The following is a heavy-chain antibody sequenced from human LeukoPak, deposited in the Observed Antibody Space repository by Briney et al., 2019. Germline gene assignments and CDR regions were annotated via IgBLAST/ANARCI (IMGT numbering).Heavy chain of an antibody. CDR2: ISYDGSNK. CDR1: GFTFSSYA. Sequence: GGSLRLSCAASGFTFSSYAMHWVRQAPGKGLEWVAVISYDGSNKYYADSVKGRFTISRDNSKNTLYLQMNSLRAEDTAVYYCARDQWDLPQSNWGQGTLVTVSS. D-gene: IGHD1-26*01. CDR3: ARDQWDLPQSN. J-gene: IGHJ4*02. V-gene: IGHV3-30*04.